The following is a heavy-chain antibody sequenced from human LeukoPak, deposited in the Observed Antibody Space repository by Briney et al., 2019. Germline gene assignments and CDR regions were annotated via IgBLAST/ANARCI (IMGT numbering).Heavy chain of an antibody. Sequence: GGSLRLSCTASGFTFGDYAMSWFRQVPGRGLGWVGFIRSKAYGGTTEYAASVKGRFTISRDDSKSIAYLQMNSLKTEDTAVYYCTRDRIEQQLVSIGSDWFDPWGQGTLVTVSS. D-gene: IGHD6-13*01. J-gene: IGHJ5*02. CDR3: TRDRIEQQLVSIGSDWFDP. V-gene: IGHV3-49*03. CDR2: IRSKAYGGTT. CDR1: GFTFGDYA.